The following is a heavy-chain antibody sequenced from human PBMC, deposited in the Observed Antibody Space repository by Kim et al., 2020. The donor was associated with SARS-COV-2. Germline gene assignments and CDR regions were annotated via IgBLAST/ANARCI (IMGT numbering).Heavy chain of an antibody. CDR2: IWYDGSNK. J-gene: IGHJ6*02. CDR1: GFTSSSYG. CDR3: ARDPRTYYDFWSGPAYTTTSGGMDV. D-gene: IGHD3-3*01. V-gene: IGHV3-33*01. Sequence: GGSLRLSCAASGFTSSSYGMHWVRQAPGKGLEWVAVIWYDGSNKYYADSVKGRFTISRDNSKNTLYLQMNSLRAEDTAVYYCARDPRTYYDFWSGPAYTTTSGGMDVWGQGTTVTVSS.